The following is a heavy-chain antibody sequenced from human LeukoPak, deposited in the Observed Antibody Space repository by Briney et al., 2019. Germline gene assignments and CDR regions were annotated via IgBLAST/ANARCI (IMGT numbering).Heavy chain of an antibody. CDR2: ISSSSSYK. J-gene: IGHJ4*02. Sequence: GGSLRLSCAASGFTFSTHTMNWVRQAPGKGLEWVSSISSSSSYKYYTDSVKGRFTISRDNAKNSLYLQMNSLRAEDTAVYYCARSAAGTYYWGQGTLVTVSS. CDR1: GFTFSTHT. V-gene: IGHV3-21*01. D-gene: IGHD1-1*01. CDR3: ARSAAGTYY.